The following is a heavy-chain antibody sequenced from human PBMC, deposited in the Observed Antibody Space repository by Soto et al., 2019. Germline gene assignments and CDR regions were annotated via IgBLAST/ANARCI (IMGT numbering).Heavy chain of an antibody. CDR1: GGSISSYY. V-gene: IGHV4-59*08. Sequence: SETLSLTCTVSGGSISSYYWSWIRQPPGKGLEWIGYIYYSGSTNYNPSLKSRVTISVDTSKNQFSLKLSSVTAADTAVYYCARHGATGSGYDPYYYYYYMDVWGKGTTVTVSS. J-gene: IGHJ6*03. CDR2: IYYSGST. D-gene: IGHD5-12*01. CDR3: ARHGATGSGYDPYYYYYYMDV.